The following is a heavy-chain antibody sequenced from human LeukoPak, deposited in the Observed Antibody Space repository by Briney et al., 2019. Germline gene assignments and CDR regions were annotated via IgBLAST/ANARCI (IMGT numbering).Heavy chain of an antibody. CDR1: GFTFSSYW. Sequence: GGSLRLSCAASGFTFSSYWMHWVRQAPGKGLVWVSRINSDGSSTSCADSVKGRFTISRDNAKNTLYLQMNSLRAEDTAVYYCAGYCSSTSCHLFGYWGQGTLVTVSS. J-gene: IGHJ4*02. CDR3: AGYCSSTSCHLFGY. D-gene: IGHD2-2*01. CDR2: INSDGSST. V-gene: IGHV3-74*01.